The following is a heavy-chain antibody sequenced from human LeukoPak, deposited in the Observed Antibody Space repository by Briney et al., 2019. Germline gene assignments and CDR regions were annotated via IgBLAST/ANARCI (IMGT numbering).Heavy chain of an antibody. CDR3: ATAPYGSGNYYDFDY. Sequence: PGGSQSLSCAPSGFTVSSNYMSWVRQAPGKGLERVSVIYSGGSPYYADSVKGRFTISRDNSKNTVYLQMTSLRAEDTAVYYCATAPYGSGNYYDFDYWGQGPVVTVSS. V-gene: IGHV3-66*01. CDR2: IYSGGSP. J-gene: IGHJ4*02. CDR1: GFTVSSNY. D-gene: IGHD3-10*01.